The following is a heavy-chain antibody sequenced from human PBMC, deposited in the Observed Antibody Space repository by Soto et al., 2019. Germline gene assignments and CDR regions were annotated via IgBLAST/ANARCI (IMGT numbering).Heavy chain of an antibody. D-gene: IGHD3-10*01. J-gene: IGHJ5*02. V-gene: IGHV5-10-1*01. CDR1: GYSFTSYW. CDR3: ARHGPLGVRWFDP. CDR2: IDPSDSYT. Sequence: GEPLKISCMGSGYSFTSYWISWVRQMPGKGLEWMGRIDPSDSYTNYSPSFQGHVTISADKAISTAYLQWSSLKASDTAMYYCARHGPLGVRWFDPWGQGTLVTVSS.